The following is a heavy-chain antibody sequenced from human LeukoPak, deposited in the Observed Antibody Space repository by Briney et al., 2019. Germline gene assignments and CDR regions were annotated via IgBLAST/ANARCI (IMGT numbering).Heavy chain of an antibody. J-gene: IGHJ4*02. CDR2: IISTFGTA. CDR3: ARGYSGYDFGPIYFDY. CDR1: GGTFSSYA. V-gene: IGHV1-69*13. D-gene: IGHD5-12*01. Sequence: SVKVSCKASGGTFSSYAISWVRQAPGQGLEWMGGIISTFGTANYAQKFQGRVTITADESTSTAYMELSSLRSEDTAVYYCARGYSGYDFGPIYFDYWGQGTLVTVSS.